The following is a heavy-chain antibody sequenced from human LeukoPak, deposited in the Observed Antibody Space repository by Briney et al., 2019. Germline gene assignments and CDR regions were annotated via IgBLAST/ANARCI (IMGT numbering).Heavy chain of an antibody. Sequence: GGSLRLSCAASGFTFSNYAMSWVRQGPGKGLEWVSSISSTSRSIWYAGSVRGRFTISRDNSKNTLYLQVNTLRADDTATYYCAKPVSGGLAVTADWFHPWGQGTLVVVSS. CDR1: GFTFSNYA. J-gene: IGHJ5*01. CDR2: ISSTSRSI. CDR3: AKPVSGGLAVTADWFHP. V-gene: IGHV3-23*01. D-gene: IGHD6-19*01.